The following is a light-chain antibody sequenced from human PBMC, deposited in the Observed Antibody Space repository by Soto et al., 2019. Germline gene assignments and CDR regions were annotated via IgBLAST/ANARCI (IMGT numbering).Light chain of an antibody. V-gene: IGKV3-20*01. CDR1: QSVSSSY. CDR2: GAS. CDR3: QQYSSSSRGT. J-gene: IGKJ1*01. Sequence: DIEMTQSPCTLSLSPGERATLSCRASQSVSSSYLAWYQQKPGQAPRLLIYGASSRATGIPDRFSGSGSGTDFTLTISRLEPEDFAVYYCQQYSSSSRGTFGQGTKVEIK.